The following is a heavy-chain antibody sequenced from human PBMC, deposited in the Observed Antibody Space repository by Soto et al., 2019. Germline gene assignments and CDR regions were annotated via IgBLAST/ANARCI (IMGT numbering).Heavy chain of an antibody. CDR3: ARRCGNSVLQCAFDI. J-gene: IGHJ3*02. CDR2: INAGNGNT. D-gene: IGHD2-21*02. Sequence: GASVKVSCKASGYTFTSYAMHWVRQAPGQRLEWMGWINAGNGNTKYSQKFQGRVTITRDTSASTAYMELSSLISEDTAVYYCARRCGNSVLQCAFDIWGQGTMVTVSS. CDR1: GYTFTSYA. V-gene: IGHV1-3*01.